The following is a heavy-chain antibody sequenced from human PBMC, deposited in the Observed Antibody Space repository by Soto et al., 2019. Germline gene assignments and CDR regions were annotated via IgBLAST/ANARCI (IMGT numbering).Heavy chain of an antibody. D-gene: IGHD3-22*01. CDR3: AREGPYKPSAYDSSGYYFMDV. CDR2: IIPIFGTA. CDR1: GGTFSNFV. V-gene: IGHV1-69*01. Sequence: QVQLVQSGAEVKKPGSSVKVSCKASGGTFSNFVISWVRQAPGQGLEWMGGIIPIFGTANYAQKFQGRVTIPEDESTSTADMELSSLRAEDTAVYHCAREGPYKPSAYDSSGYYFMDVWGQGTTVTVSS. J-gene: IGHJ6*02.